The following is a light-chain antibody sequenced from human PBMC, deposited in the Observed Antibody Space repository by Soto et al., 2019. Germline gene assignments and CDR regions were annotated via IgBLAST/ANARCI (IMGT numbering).Light chain of an antibody. V-gene: IGLV3-21*02. J-gene: IGLJ2*01. Sequence: SYELTQPPSVSVAPGQTARITGGGNNFGTKSVHWYQQKAGQAPVLVVHDDSDRPSGIPERFSGSNSGNTATLTISRVEAGDEADYYCQVWDSSTDHVVFAGGTKLTVL. CDR1: NFGTKS. CDR2: DDS. CDR3: QVWDSSTDHVV.